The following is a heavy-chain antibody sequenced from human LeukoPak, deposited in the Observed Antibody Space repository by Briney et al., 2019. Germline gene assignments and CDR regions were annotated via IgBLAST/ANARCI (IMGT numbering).Heavy chain of an antibody. D-gene: IGHD6-19*01. CDR3: ARQFSSGASDY. CDR2: IYYSGST. CDR1: GGSISGYY. Sequence: SETLSLTCTVSGGSISGYYWSWIRQPPGKGLEWIGYIYYSGSTNYNPSLKSRVTISVDTSKNQFSLKLSSVTAADTAVYYCARQFSSGASDYWGQGTLVTVSS. V-gene: IGHV4-59*01. J-gene: IGHJ4*02.